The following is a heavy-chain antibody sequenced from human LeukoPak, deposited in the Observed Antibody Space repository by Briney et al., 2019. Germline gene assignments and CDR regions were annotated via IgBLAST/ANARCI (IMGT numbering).Heavy chain of an antibody. CDR2: INPSGGST. V-gene: IGHV1-46*01. CDR3: ARGTAAITNFDY. D-gene: IGHD2-2*01. CDR1: VCSFTSYY. Sequence: GASVKVSCKSSVCSFTSYYMHEVRQAPGQGLEWMGIINPSGGSTSYAQKFQGRVTMTRDTSTSTVYMELSSLRSEDTAVYYCARGTAAITNFDYWGQGTLVTVSS. J-gene: IGHJ4*02.